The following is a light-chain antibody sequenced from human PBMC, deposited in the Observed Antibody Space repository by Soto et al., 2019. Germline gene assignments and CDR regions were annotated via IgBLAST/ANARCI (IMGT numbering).Light chain of an antibody. Sequence: QSVLTQPPSASGPPGQRVTISCSGSRSNIGDNTVNWYQQLPGTAPKLLISSNNQRPSGVPDRFSGSKSGTSGSLAISGLQSEDEADYYCASWDDSLNGVVFGGGTKLTVL. V-gene: IGLV1-44*01. CDR2: SNN. CDR1: RSNIGDNT. CDR3: ASWDDSLNGVV. J-gene: IGLJ2*01.